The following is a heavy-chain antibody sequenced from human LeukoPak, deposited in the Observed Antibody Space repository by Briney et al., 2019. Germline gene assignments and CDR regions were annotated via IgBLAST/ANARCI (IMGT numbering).Heavy chain of an antibody. CDR2: ISYDGNNE. V-gene: IGHV3-30*04. J-gene: IGHJ5*02. Sequence: GRSLRLSCAASTFTFSSYTMHWVRQAPGKGLEWVALISYDGNNEYYADSVKGRFTISRDNSKNTLYLQMNSLRAEDTAVYYCARGRSLYSDSWYFWFDPWGQGTLVTVSS. CDR3: ARGRSLYSDSWYFWFDP. CDR1: TFTFSSYT. D-gene: IGHD6-13*01.